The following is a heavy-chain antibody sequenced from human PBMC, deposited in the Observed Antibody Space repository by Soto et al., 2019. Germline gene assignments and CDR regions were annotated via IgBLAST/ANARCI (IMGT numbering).Heavy chain of an antibody. CDR3: ARRGSGSYYDY. V-gene: IGHV3-23*01. CDR1: GFTFSNYA. CDR2: ISGSGDST. D-gene: IGHD1-26*01. Sequence: EVQLLESGGGLVQPGGSLRLSCAASGFTFSNYAMNWVRQAPVKGLEWVPVISGSGDSTYHADSVKGWFTISRDNSKNTLYLQMNSLRAEDTAVYYCARRGSGSYYDYWGQGTLVTVSS. J-gene: IGHJ4*02.